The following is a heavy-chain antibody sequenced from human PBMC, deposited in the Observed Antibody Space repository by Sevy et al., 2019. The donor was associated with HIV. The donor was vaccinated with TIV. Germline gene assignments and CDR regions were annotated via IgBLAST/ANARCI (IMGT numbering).Heavy chain of an antibody. J-gene: IGHJ6*03. CDR2: IKQDGSEK. V-gene: IGHV3-7*03. Sequence: GGSLRLSCAASGFTFSRYWMSWVRQAPGKGLEWVANIKQDGSEKYYVDSVKGRFTISRDNAKNSLYLQMNSLRAEDTAVYYCARREVRGVIYYYIDVWGKGTTVTVSS. CDR1: GFTFSRYW. D-gene: IGHD3-10*01. CDR3: ARREVRGVIYYYIDV.